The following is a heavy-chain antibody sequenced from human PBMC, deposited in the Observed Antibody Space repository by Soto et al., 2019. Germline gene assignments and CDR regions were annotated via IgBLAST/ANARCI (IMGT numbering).Heavy chain of an antibody. V-gene: IGHV1-24*01. CDR1: GYTLTELS. Sequence: ASVKVSCKVSGYTLTELSMHWVRLAPGKGLEWMGGFDPEDGETIYAQKFQGRVTMTEDTSTDTAYMELSSLRSEDTAVYYCATVSTVTRFSEFEYWGQGTLVTVSS. CDR2: FDPEDGET. D-gene: IGHD4-17*01. CDR3: ATVSTVTRFSEFEY. J-gene: IGHJ4*02.